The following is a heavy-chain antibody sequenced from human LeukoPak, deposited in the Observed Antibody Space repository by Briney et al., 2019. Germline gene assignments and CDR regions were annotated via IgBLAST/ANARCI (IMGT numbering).Heavy chain of an antibody. CDR3: TRKRLNYYDPRERRFDP. J-gene: IGHJ5*02. V-gene: IGHV3-49*04. CDR1: GFTFADHA. CDR2: IRSKAYGGTT. D-gene: IGHD3-22*01. Sequence: GRSLRLSCTASGFTFADHAMTWVRQAPGGGLECVGFIRSKAYGGTTEYAASVKGRFTISRDDSSSVVYLQMNSLKTEDSAVYYCTRKRLNYYDPRERRFDPWGQGTLVTVSS.